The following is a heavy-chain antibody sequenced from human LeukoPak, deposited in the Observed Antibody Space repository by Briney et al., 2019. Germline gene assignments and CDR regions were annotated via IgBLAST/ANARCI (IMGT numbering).Heavy chain of an antibody. V-gene: IGHV4-39*02. J-gene: IGHJ4*02. Sequence: SETLSLTCTVSGGFISSSSYYWGWIRQPPGKGLEWIGSIYYSGSTYYNPSLKSRVTISVDTSKNQFSLKLSFVTAADTAVYYCAREGGPYRPLDYSGQGTLVTVSS. CDR3: AREGGPYRPLDY. CDR2: IYYSGST. CDR1: GGFISSSSYY.